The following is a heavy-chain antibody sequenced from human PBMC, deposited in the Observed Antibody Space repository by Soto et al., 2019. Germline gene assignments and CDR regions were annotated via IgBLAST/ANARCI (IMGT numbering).Heavy chain of an antibody. CDR2: VSKSDYT. V-gene: IGHV3-21*01. D-gene: IGHD2-2*01. Sequence: VGSLRLSCAVSGFYFNNYGINWVRQPPGKGLEWVSSVSKSDYTYYSDSVRGRFTISRDNAKNSVSLQMNSLRAEDTAVYYCAREDSIIIPAVSDFWGQGTLVTVSS. J-gene: IGHJ4*02. CDR3: AREDSIIIPAVSDF. CDR1: GFYFNNYG.